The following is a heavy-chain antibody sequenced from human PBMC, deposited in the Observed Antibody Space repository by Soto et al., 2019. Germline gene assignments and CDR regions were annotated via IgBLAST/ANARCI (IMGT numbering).Heavy chain of an antibody. CDR3: AKALSGYTYGPFDY. CDR2: INWNAGSI. D-gene: IGHD5-18*01. Sequence: LRLSCAASGFTFDDYAMHWVRQAPGKGLEWVSVINWNAGSIGYADSVKGRFTISKDIAKNSLYLQMNSLRAEDTALHYCAKALSGYTYGPFDYWGRGTLVTVSS. J-gene: IGHJ4*02. V-gene: IGHV3-9*01. CDR1: GFTFDDYA.